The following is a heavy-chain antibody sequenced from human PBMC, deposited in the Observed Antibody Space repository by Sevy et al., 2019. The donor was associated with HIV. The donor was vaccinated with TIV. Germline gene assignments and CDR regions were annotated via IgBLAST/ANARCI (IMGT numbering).Heavy chain of an antibody. D-gene: IGHD3-22*01. CDR2: ISGSGGST. J-gene: IGHJ3*02. V-gene: IGHV3-23*01. CDR1: GFTFSSYA. CDR3: AKDLVDIWPGDAFDI. Sequence: GGSLRLSCAASGFTFSSYAMSWVRQAPGKGLEWVSAISGSGGSTYYAESVKGRFTISRDNSKNTRYLQMNSLRAEDTAVYYCAKDLVDIWPGDAFDIWGQGTMVTVSS.